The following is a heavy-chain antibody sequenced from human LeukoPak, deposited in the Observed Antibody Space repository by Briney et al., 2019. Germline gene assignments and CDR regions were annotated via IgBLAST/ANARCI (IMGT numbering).Heavy chain of an antibody. CDR2: IDRSSSTI. D-gene: IGHD4-23*01. CDR3: ARDRDNDYGGDAGDAFDI. Sequence: GGSLRLSCAASGFTFSYYSMNWVRQAPGKGLEWVSYIDRSSSTIYYVDSVKGRFTISRDNAKNSLYMQMNSLRADDTAVYYCARDRDNDYGGDAGDAFDIWGQGTMVTVSS. J-gene: IGHJ3*02. CDR1: GFTFSYYS. V-gene: IGHV3-48*04.